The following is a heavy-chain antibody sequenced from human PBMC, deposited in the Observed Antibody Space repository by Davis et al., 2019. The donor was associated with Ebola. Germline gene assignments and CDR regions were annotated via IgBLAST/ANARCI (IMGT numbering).Heavy chain of an antibody. Sequence: AASVKVSCKASGYTFTSYAMHWVRQAPGQKLEWMGWINAGNGNTKYSQKFQGRVTITRDTSASTAYMELSSLRSEDTAVYYCARSSSWYDGMDVWGQGTTVTVSS. CDR1: GYTFTSYA. V-gene: IGHV1-3*01. J-gene: IGHJ6*02. CDR3: ARSSSWYDGMDV. CDR2: INAGNGNT. D-gene: IGHD6-13*01.